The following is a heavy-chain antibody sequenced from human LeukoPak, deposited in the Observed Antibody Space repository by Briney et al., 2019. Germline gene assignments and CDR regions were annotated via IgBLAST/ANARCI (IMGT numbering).Heavy chain of an antibody. Sequence: SVKVSCKASGGTFSSYAISWVRQAPGQGLEWMGGIIPIFGTANYAQKFQGRVTITTDESTSTAYMELSGLRSEDTAVYYCARDLGIAAAGTAYWGQGTLVTVSS. V-gene: IGHV1-69*05. D-gene: IGHD6-13*01. CDR1: GGTFSSYA. J-gene: IGHJ4*02. CDR2: IIPIFGTA. CDR3: ARDLGIAAAGTAY.